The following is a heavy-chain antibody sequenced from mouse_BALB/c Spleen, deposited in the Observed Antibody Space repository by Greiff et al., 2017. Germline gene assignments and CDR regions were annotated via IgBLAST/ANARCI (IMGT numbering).Heavy chain of an antibody. J-gene: IGHJ2*01. CDR3: ARDKGGLLFDY. D-gene: IGHD2-3*01. CDR2: IRNKANGYTT. CDR1: GFTFSDHY. Sequence: EVKLVESGGGLVQPGGSLRLSCATSGFTFSDHYMIWVRQPPGKALEWLGFIRNKANGYTTEYSASVKGRFTISRDNSQSVLYLQMNTLRAEDSATYYCARDKGGLLFDYWGQGTTLTVSS. V-gene: IGHV7-3*02.